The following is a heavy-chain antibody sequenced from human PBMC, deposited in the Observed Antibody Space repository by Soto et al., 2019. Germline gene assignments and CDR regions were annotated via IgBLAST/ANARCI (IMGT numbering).Heavy chain of an antibody. Sequence: SETLSLTCAVYGGSFSGYYLSWIRQPPGKGLEWIGEINHSGSTNYNPSLKSRVTISVDTSKNQFSLKLSSVTAADTAVYYCARLRAYGSGSYSMRYYYGMDVWGQGTTVTVSS. CDR3: ARLRAYGSGSYSMRYYYGMDV. V-gene: IGHV4-34*01. J-gene: IGHJ6*02. CDR2: INHSGST. CDR1: GGSFSGYY. D-gene: IGHD3-10*01.